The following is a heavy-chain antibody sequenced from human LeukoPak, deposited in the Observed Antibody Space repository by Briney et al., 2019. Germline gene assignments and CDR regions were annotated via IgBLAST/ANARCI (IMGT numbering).Heavy chain of an antibody. CDR3: ARSSRPLSYDTIVLGGQRGAFDI. CDR2: IYTSGST. CDR1: GGSISSSSYY. V-gene: IGHV4-61*02. Sequence: SETLSLTCTVSGGSISSSSYYWSWIRQPAGKGLEWIGRIYTSGSTNYNPSLKSRVTISVDTSKNQFSLKLSSVTAADTAVYYCARSSRPLSYDTIVLGGQRGAFDIWGQGTMVTVSS. D-gene: IGHD3-22*01. J-gene: IGHJ3*02.